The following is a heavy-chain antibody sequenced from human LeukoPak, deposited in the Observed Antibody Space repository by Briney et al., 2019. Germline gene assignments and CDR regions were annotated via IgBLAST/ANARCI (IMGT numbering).Heavy chain of an antibody. CDR1: GYAISSGYY. J-gene: IGHJ3*02. CDR2: IYYSGST. CDR3: ARHLTIYDAFDI. V-gene: IGHV4-38-2*01. D-gene: IGHD3-9*01. Sequence: PSETLSLTCAVSGYAISSGYYWGWIRQPPGKGLEWIGSIYYSGSTNYNPSLKSRVTISVDTSKNQFSLKLSSVTAADTAVYYCARHLTIYDAFDIWGQGTMVTVSS.